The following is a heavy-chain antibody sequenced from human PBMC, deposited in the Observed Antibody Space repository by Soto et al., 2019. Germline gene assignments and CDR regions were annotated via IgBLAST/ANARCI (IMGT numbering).Heavy chain of an antibody. CDR1: GYTFTSYG. Sequence: QVQLVQSGAEVKKPGASVKVSCKASGYTFTSYGISWVRQAPGQGLEWMGWISAYNVNTNYAQKLQGRDTMTTDTSTSTAYMELRSLRSDDTAVYYCARDTVSGLYLSVNYCYDGMDVWGQGTTVTVSS. CDR2: ISAYNVNT. D-gene: IGHD6-19*01. CDR3: ARDTVSGLYLSVNYCYDGMDV. J-gene: IGHJ6*02. V-gene: IGHV1-18*01.